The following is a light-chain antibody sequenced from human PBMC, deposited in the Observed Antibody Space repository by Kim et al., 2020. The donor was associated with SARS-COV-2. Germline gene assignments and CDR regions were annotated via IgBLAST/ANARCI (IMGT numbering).Light chain of an antibody. V-gene: IGKV3-20*01. J-gene: IGKJ1*01. CDR2: AAS. CDR3: HQYDSSPTT. CDR1: QSLSNN. Sequence: LSPGERGTLSCRASQSLSNNLAWYQHKPGQAPRLLIYAASNRASGIADRFSGSGSGTDFTLTISRLEPEDFAVYFCHQYDSSPTTFGQGTKVEIK.